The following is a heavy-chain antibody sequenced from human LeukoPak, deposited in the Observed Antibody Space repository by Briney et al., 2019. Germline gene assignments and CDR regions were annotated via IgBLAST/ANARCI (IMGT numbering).Heavy chain of an antibody. V-gene: IGHV3-30-3*01. D-gene: IGHD3-22*01. CDR3: ARDGYDSSGYYYEY. CDR2: ISYDGSNK. Sequence: PGGSLRLSCAASGFTFSSYWMNWARQAPGKGLEWVAVISYDGSNKYYADSVKGRFTISRDNSKNTLYLQMNSLRAEDTAVYYCARDGYDSSGYYYEYWGQGTLVTVSS. J-gene: IGHJ4*02. CDR1: GFTFSSYW.